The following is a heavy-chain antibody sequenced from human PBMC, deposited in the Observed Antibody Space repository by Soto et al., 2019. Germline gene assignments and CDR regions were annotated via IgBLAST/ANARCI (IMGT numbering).Heavy chain of an antibody. V-gene: IGHV1-58*01. D-gene: IGHD5-12*01. J-gene: IGHJ4*02. CDR2: IVVGSGNT. CDR3: AADELGVEMATILGY. CDR1: GFTFTSSA. Sequence: SVKVSCKASGFTFTSSAVQWVRQARGQRLEWIGWIVVGSGNTNYAQKFQERVTITRDMSTSTAYMELSSLRSEDTAVYYCAADELGVEMATILGYWGQGTLVTVSS.